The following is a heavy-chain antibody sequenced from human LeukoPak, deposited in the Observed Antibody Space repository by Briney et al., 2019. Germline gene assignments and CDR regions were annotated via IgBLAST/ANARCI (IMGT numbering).Heavy chain of an antibody. Sequence: SVKVSCKASGGTFSSYAISWVRQAPGQGLEWMGGIIPIFGTANYAQKFQGRVTITADESTSTAYMELSSLRSEDTAVYYCARGGLSDYYDSSGYYFRFDYWGQGPLVTVSS. V-gene: IGHV1-69*13. CDR3: ARGGLSDYYDSSGYYFRFDY. D-gene: IGHD3-22*01. CDR1: GGTFSSYA. J-gene: IGHJ4*02. CDR2: IIPIFGTA.